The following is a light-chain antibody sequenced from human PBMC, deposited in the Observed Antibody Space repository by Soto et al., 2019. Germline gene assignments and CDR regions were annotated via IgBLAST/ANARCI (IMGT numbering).Light chain of an antibody. CDR2: DAS. CDR3: QQRSSWPLT. J-gene: IGKJ4*01. V-gene: IGKV3-11*01. CDR1: QSVSTS. Sequence: EIVLTQSPATLSLSPGETATLSCRASQSVSTSLAWYQHKPDQTPRLLIYDASNRATGIPARFSGSGSGTDFTLTVSSLEPEDFAVYDCQQRSSWPLTVGGGTKVEIK.